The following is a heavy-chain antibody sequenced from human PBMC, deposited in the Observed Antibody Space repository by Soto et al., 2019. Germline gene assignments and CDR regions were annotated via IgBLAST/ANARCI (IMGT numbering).Heavy chain of an antibody. CDR3: ARALAAVDSL. V-gene: IGHV3-7*01. J-gene: IGHJ4*02. D-gene: IGHD3-22*01. CDR1: GFTFSNHW. Sequence: EVQLVESGGALVQPGGSLRLSCAASGFTFSNHWMHWVRQAPGEGLEWVANINQDGSARYYVDSVKGRFTISRENTKDSLYLQMNSLRAEDTAVYYCARALAAVDSLWGQGTLVTVSS. CDR2: INQDGSAR.